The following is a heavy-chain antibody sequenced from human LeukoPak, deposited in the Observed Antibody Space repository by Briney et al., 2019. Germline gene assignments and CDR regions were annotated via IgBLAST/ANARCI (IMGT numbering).Heavy chain of an antibody. Sequence: GGSLRLSCAASGFSLTTYGTHWLRQAPGKGLEWVAVISYDGSNKYYADSVKGRFTISRDNSKNTLYLQMNSLRAEDTAVYYCARDRGYYYDSSGLWGQGTLVTVSS. D-gene: IGHD3-22*01. CDR3: ARDRGYYYDSSGL. CDR1: GFSLTTYG. J-gene: IGHJ4*02. CDR2: ISYDGSNK. V-gene: IGHV3-33*05.